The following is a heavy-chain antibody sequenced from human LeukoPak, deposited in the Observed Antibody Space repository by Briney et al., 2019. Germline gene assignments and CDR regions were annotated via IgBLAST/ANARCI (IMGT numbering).Heavy chain of an antibody. CDR3: ARTHSSGWFGFDY. D-gene: IGHD6-19*01. Sequence: GGSLRLSCAASGFTFSSYSMNWVRQAPGKGLEWVSYISSSSTIYYADSVKGRFTISRDNAKNSLYLQMNSLRDEDTAVYYCARTHSSGWFGFDYWGQGTLVTVSS. J-gene: IGHJ4*02. V-gene: IGHV3-48*02. CDR1: GFTFSSYS. CDR2: ISSSSTI.